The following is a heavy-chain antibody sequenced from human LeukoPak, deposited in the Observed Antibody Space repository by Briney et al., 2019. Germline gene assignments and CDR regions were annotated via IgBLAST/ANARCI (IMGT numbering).Heavy chain of an antibody. CDR1: GGSISSGDYY. CDR2: INHSGST. Sequence: SETLSLTCTVSGGSISSGDYYWSWIRQPPGKGLEWIGEINHSGSTNYNPSLKSRVTISVDTSKNQFSLKLSSVTAADTAVYYCARGSVTGDYFDYWGQGTLVTVSS. V-gene: IGHV4-39*07. D-gene: IGHD2-21*02. CDR3: ARGSVTGDYFDY. J-gene: IGHJ4*02.